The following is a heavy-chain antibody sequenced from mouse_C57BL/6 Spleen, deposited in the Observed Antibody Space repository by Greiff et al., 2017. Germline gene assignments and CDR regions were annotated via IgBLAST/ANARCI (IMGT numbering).Heavy chain of an antibody. CDR3: AREENYGSRYFDY. Sequence: QVQLQQPGAELVMPGASVKLSCKASGYTFTSYWMHWVQQRPGQGLEWIGEIDPSDSYTNYNQKFKGKSTLTVDKSSSTAYMQLSSLTSEDSAVYYCAREENYGSRYFDYWGQGTTLTVSS. V-gene: IGHV1-69*01. J-gene: IGHJ2*01. D-gene: IGHD1-1*01. CDR1: GYTFTSYW. CDR2: IDPSDSYT.